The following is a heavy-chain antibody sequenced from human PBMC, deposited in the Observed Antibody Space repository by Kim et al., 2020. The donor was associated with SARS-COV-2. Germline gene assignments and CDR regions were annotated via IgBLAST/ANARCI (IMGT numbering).Heavy chain of an antibody. V-gene: IGHV4-59*01. D-gene: IGHD6-13*01. J-gene: IGHJ1*01. CDR3: ARSGIAGYYFQH. Sequence: YNPPLKSRVTISVDTSKNQFSLKRSSVTAADTAVYYCARSGIAGYYFQHWGQGTLVTVSS.